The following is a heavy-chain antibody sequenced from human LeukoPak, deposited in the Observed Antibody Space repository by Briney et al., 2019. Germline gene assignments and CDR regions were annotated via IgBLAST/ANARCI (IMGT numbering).Heavy chain of an antibody. V-gene: IGHV4-34*01. Sequence: SETLSLTCAVYGGSFSSYYWSWIRQSPGKGLEWIGKINHSGSTNYNPSLKSRVTISVDTSKNQFSLKLSSVTAADTAVYFCARGPYSYDSSGAFDIWGQGTMVTVSS. D-gene: IGHD3-22*01. CDR3: ARGPYSYDSSGAFDI. CDR1: GGSFSSYY. J-gene: IGHJ3*02. CDR2: INHSGST.